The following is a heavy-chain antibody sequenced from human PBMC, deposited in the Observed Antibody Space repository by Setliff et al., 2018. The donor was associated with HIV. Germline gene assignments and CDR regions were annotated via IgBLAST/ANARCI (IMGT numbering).Heavy chain of an antibody. CDR2: ISPYNGNT. Sequence: ASLKVSCKASGYTFTSYSISWVRQAPGQGLEWMGWISPYNGNTNYAQKLQGRVTMTTDTSTSTAYMDLRSLISDDTAVYYCARAGGGATDQAFDIWGQGTMVTVSS. J-gene: IGHJ3*02. CDR3: ARAGGGATDQAFDI. V-gene: IGHV1-18*04. CDR1: GYTFTSYS. D-gene: IGHD2-2*01.